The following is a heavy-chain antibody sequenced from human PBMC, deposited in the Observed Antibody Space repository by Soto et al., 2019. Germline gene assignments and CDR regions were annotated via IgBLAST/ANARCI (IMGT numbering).Heavy chain of an antibody. CDR1: GFTFSSFW. CDR3: ARGGVGSFDY. Sequence: EVQLVESGGGLVQPGGSLRLSCAASGFTFSSFWMHWVRQVPGKGLVWISHITKDGSSISYADSVKSRFTISRDNAKNTVYLQMNGLRADDTAVYYCARGGVGSFDYWGQGSLVTVSS. J-gene: IGHJ4*02. V-gene: IGHV3-74*01. CDR2: ITKDGSSI. D-gene: IGHD3-10*01.